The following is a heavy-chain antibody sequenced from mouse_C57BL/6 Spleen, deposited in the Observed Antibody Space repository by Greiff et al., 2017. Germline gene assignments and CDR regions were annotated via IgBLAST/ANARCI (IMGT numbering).Heavy chain of an antibody. D-gene: IGHD2-2*01. CDR3: ARVYNGYGAWLAY. J-gene: IGHJ3*01. V-gene: IGHV1-52*01. CDR2: IDPSDSET. Sequence: QVQLQQPGAELVRPGSSVKLSCKASGYTFTSYWMHWVKQRPIQGLEWIGNIDPSDSETHYNQKFKDKATLTVDKSSSTAYMQLSSLTSEDSAVYYCARVYNGYGAWLAYWGQGTLVTVSA. CDR1: GYTFTSYW.